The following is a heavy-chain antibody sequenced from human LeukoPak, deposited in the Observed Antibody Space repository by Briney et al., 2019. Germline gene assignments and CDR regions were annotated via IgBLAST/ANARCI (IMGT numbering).Heavy chain of an antibody. CDR3: ARRGSFRGGYNYFDY. Sequence: PSETLSLTCTVSGDSLSRDNYYWGWIRQPPGKGLEWIGSAYYTGTTYYNPSLKSRVSMSLDTSKNQFSLRVTSVTAADMGVYFCARRGSFRGGYNYFDYWSQGTLVTVSS. D-gene: IGHD3-16*01. V-gene: IGHV4-39*07. CDR1: GDSLSRDNYY. CDR2: AYYTGTT. J-gene: IGHJ4*02.